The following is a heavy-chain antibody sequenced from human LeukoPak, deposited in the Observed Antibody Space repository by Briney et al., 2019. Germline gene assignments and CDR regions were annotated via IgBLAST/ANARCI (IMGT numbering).Heavy chain of an antibody. V-gene: IGHV4-30-4*08. CDR1: GGSISSGDYY. J-gene: IGHJ3*02. D-gene: IGHD3-10*01. CDR3: ARVIIENAFDI. CDR2: IYYSGST. Sequence: SETLSLTCTVSGGSISSGDYYWSWIRQPPGKGLEWIWYIYYSGSTYYNPSLKSRVTISVDTSKNQFSLKLSSVTAADTAVYYCARVIIENAFDIWGQGTMVTVSS.